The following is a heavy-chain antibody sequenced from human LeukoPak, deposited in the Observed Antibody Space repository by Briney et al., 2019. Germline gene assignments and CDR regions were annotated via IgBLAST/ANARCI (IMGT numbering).Heavy chain of an antibody. Sequence: GGSLRLSCAASGFTFSSYAMSWVRQAPGKGLEWVSAISGGGGSTYYADSVKGRFTISRDNSKNTLYLQMNSLRAEDTAVYYCAKDVVMATIPGGWGQGTLVTVSS. CDR2: ISGGGGST. CDR3: AKDVVMATIPGG. J-gene: IGHJ4*02. D-gene: IGHD5-24*01. V-gene: IGHV3-23*01. CDR1: GFTFSSYA.